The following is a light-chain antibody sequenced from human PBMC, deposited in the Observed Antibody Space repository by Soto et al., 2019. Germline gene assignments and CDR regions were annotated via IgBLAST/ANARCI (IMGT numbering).Light chain of an antibody. CDR3: QSYDSSLTAYV. V-gene: IGLV1-40*01. Sequence: QSALTQPPSVSGAPGQRVTISCTGSSSNIGAGYDVHWYQQLPGTAPKLLIYGNNNRPSGVPDRFSGSKSDTSASLAITYLQADDEADYYCQSYDSSLTAYVFGPGTKVTVL. J-gene: IGLJ1*01. CDR2: GNN. CDR1: SSNIGAGYD.